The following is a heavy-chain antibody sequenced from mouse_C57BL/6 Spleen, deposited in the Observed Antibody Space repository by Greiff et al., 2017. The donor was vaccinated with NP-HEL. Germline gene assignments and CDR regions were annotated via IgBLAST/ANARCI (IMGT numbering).Heavy chain of an antibody. D-gene: IGHD1-1*01. CDR2: ISSGGSYT. CDR3: ARHYGRSPDY. CDR1: GFTFSSYG. J-gene: IGHJ2*01. V-gene: IGHV5-6*01. Sequence: EVKLMESGGDLVKPGGSLKLSCAASGFTFSSYGMSWVRQTPDKRLEWVATISSGGSYTYYPDSVKRRFTISRDNAKNTLYLQMSSLKSEDTAMYYCARHYGRSPDYWGQGTTLTVSS.